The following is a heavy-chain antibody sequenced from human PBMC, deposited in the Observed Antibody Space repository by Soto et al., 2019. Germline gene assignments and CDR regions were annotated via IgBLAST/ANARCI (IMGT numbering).Heavy chain of an antibody. V-gene: IGHV1-3*01. Sequence: GASVKVSCKASGYTFTSYAMHWVRQAPGQRLEWMGWINAGNGNTKYSQKFQGRVTITRDTSASTAYMELSSLRSEDTAVYYCAXEXXXXMVRGVTGGMDVWGQGTTVTVSS. J-gene: IGHJ6*02. CDR2: INAGNGNT. CDR3: AXEXXXXMVRGVTGGMDV. D-gene: IGHD3-10*01. CDR1: GYTFTSYA.